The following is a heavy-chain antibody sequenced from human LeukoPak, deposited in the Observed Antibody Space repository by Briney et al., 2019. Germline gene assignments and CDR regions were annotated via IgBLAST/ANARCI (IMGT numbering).Heavy chain of an antibody. Sequence: PSETLSLTCTVSGGSISSSSYYWGWIRQPPGKGLEWSGSIYYSGSTYYNPSLKSRVTISVDTSKNQFSLKLSSVTAADTAVYYCARERGRYCSGGSCYYMDVWGKGTTVTISS. V-gene: IGHV4-39*07. J-gene: IGHJ6*03. CDR1: GGSISSSSYY. CDR2: IYYSGST. D-gene: IGHD2-15*01. CDR3: ARERGRYCSGGSCYYMDV.